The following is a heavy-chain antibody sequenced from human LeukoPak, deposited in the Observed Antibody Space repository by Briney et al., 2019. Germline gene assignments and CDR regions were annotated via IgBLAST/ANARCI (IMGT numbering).Heavy chain of an antibody. CDR1: GFTFSTYA. CDR3: AKDGGD. CDR2: ISGSHNTT. Sequence: GGSLRLSCAASGFTFSTYAMSWVRQAPGRGLEWVSSISGSHNTTYSADSVKGRFTISRDNSKNTLYLQMNSLRAEDTAVYYCAKDGGDWGQGTLVTVSS. V-gene: IGHV3-23*01. J-gene: IGHJ4*02. D-gene: IGHD3-16*01.